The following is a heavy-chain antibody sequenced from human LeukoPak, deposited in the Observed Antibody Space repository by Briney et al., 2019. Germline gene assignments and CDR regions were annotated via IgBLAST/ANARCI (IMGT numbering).Heavy chain of an antibody. CDR1: GFTVSNNF. D-gene: IGHD5/OR15-5a*01. CDR2: IHSDGNT. V-gene: IGHV3-53*01. Sequence: GSLRLSCAASGFTVSNNFMYWVRQAPGKGLEWVSVIHSDGNTLYADSVEGRFTISRDNFKNTVYLQTSSLRAEDTAVYYCAREDNRGVYDDGFDIWGQGTMVTVSS. CDR3: AREDNRGVYDDGFDI. J-gene: IGHJ3*02.